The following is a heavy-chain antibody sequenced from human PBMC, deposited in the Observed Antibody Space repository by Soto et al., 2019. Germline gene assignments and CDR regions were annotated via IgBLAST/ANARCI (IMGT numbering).Heavy chain of an antibody. Sequence: HPGGSLRLSCAAPGFTFSIYALHWVRQAPGKGLEWVAVMSPNGNNQYYADSVKGRFTISRDTSKSTLYLQMTSLKASDTAMYYCALIDYYYDSSGYSSYYYGMDVWGQGTTVTVSS. V-gene: IGHV3-30-3*01. CDR1: GFTFSIYA. D-gene: IGHD3-22*01. CDR3: ALIDYYYDSSGYSSYYYGMDV. J-gene: IGHJ6*02. CDR2: MSPNGNNQ.